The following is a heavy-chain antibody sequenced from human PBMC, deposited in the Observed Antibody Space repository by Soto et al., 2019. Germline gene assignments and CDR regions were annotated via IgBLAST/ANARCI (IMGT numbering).Heavy chain of an antibody. CDR1: GGSITRGGYY. J-gene: IGHJ5*02. Sequence: QVQLQESGPGLVKPSETLSLTCTVSGGSITRGGYYWSWIRQHPGKGLEWIGYIYNSGTTYYNPSLKSRVTISVDTSKNHFSLQLTPLTAAATPVYSCARDPAPWGQGTLVTVSS. V-gene: IGHV4-31*03. CDR3: ARDPAP. CDR2: IYNSGTT.